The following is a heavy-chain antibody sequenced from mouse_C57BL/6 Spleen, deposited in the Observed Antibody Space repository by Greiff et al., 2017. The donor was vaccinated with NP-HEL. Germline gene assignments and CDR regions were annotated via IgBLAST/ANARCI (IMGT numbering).Heavy chain of an antibody. J-gene: IGHJ3*01. CDR2: IDPSDSYT. CDR1: GYTFTSYW. CDR3: ARPYYGSSPWFAY. V-gene: IGHV1-69*01. Sequence: QVQLKQPGAELVMPGASVKLSCKASGYTFTSYWMHWVKQRPGQGLEWIGEIDPSDSYTNYNQKFKGKSTLTVDKSSSTAYMQLSSLTSEDSAVYYCARPYYGSSPWFAYWGQGTLVTVSA. D-gene: IGHD1-1*01.